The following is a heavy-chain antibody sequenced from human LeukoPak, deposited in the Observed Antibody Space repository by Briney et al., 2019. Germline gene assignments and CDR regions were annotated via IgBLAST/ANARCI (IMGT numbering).Heavy chain of an antibody. J-gene: IGHJ3*01. V-gene: IGHV3-7*01. CDR2: IKQDGSEK. D-gene: IGHD2-2*01. CDR1: RFTFRNYW. Sequence: GGSLRLSCTPSRFTFRNYWMSWVRQAPGKGPEWAAKIKQDGSEKYYLDSVKGRFTISRDNAKNSLSLQMDSLRAEDTAVYYCARHTDCSRSSCNAFDVWGRGTRVTVSS. CDR3: ARHTDCSRSSCNAFDV.